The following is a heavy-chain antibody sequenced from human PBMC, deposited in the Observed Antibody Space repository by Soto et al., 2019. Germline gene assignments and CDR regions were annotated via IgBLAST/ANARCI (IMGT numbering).Heavy chain of an antibody. V-gene: IGHV4-4*07. CDR3: ARVPVAVAATEDYYGLDV. CDR1: GVSITSYY. CDR2: INTYGVS. Sequence: QVQLEESGPGLVRPSETLSLTCSVSGVSITSYYWSWIRQSAGGGLEWMGRINTYGVSTYSPSFKSRLTLSLDTSKNQVSLRLISVTAADTAVYFCARVPVAVAATEDYYGLDVWGQGTTVTVSS. D-gene: IGHD2-15*01. J-gene: IGHJ6*02.